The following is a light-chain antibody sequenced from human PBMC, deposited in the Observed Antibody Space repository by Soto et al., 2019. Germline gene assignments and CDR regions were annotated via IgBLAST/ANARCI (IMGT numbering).Light chain of an antibody. J-gene: IGKJ1*01. V-gene: IGKV1D-16*01. CDR3: QQYSSYSAWT. Sequence: DIQMTQSPSSVSASVGDRVTITCRASQGISSWLAWYQQKPEKAPKLVIYDASSLQSGVPSRFSGSGSGTDFTLTIRSLQPDDIATYYCQQYSSYSAWTFGEGTKVDIK. CDR1: QGISSW. CDR2: DAS.